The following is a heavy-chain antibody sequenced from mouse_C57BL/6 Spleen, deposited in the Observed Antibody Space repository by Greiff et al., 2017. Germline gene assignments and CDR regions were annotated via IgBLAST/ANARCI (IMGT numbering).Heavy chain of an antibody. CDR2: IYPGGGYT. CDR3: ACVYYYGSSYYYAMDY. Sequence: QVQLQQSGAELVRPGTSVKMSCKASGYTFTNYWIGWAKQRPGHGLEWIGDIYPGGGYTNYNGKFKGKATLTADKSSSTAYMQLSSLTSEDSEVYFCACVYYYGSSYYYAMDYWGQGTSVTVSS. V-gene: IGHV1-63*01. CDR1: GYTFTNYW. D-gene: IGHD1-1*01. J-gene: IGHJ4*01.